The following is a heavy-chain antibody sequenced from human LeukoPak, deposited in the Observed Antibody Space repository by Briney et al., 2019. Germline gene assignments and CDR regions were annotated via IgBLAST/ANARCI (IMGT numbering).Heavy chain of an antibody. CDR1: GFTFSSYS. CDR2: ISSSGSTI. CDR3: AKLEGSGGYYYYGMDV. D-gene: IGHD3-10*01. V-gene: IGHV3-48*04. J-gene: IGHJ6*02. Sequence: QPGGSLRLSCAASGFTFSSYSMNWVRQAPGKGLEWVSYISSSGSTIYYADSVKGRFTISRDNAKNSLYLQMNSLRAEDTAVYYCAKLEGSGGYYYYGMDVWGQGTTVTVSS.